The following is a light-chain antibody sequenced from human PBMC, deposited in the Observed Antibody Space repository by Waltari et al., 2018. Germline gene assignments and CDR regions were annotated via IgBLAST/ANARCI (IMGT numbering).Light chain of an antibody. V-gene: IGLV2-14*01. Sequence: QSALTQPASVSGSPGQSIPISCTGTSSDVGGYNSVSWYQQHPGKAPQLMIYEVSNRPSGVSNRFSGSKSGNTASLTISGLQAEDEADYYCSSYTSSSTLLYVFGTGTKVTVL. CDR1: SSDVGGYNS. CDR2: EVS. CDR3: SSYTSSSTLLYV. J-gene: IGLJ1*01.